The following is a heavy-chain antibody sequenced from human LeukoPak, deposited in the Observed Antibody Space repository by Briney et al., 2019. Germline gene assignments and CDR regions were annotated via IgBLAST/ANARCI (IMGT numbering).Heavy chain of an antibody. CDR1: GGXISSYY. V-gene: IGHV4-59*01. CDR2: ISYSGST. CDR3: AREPGFDSSGYLNWFDP. Sequence: PSETLSLTCTVSGGXISSYYCSWIRQPPGKGLEWIACISYSGSTKYNPSLKSRVTISVDTSKNQLFLKLSSVTAADTAVYYCAREPGFDSSGYLNWFDPWGQGTLVTVSS. D-gene: IGHD3-22*01. J-gene: IGHJ5*02.